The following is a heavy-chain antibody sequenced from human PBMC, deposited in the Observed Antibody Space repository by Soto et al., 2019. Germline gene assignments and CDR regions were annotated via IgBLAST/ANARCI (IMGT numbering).Heavy chain of an antibody. Sequence: GASVKVSCKASGGTFSSYAISWVRQAPGQGLEWMGGIIPIFGTANYAQKFQGRVTITADKSTSTAYMELSSLRSEDTAVYYCAGGYDFWSGYSTDYYYYGMDVWGQGTTVTVS. J-gene: IGHJ6*02. V-gene: IGHV1-69*06. CDR2: IIPIFGTA. CDR1: GGTFSSYA. CDR3: AGGYDFWSGYSTDYYYYGMDV. D-gene: IGHD3-3*01.